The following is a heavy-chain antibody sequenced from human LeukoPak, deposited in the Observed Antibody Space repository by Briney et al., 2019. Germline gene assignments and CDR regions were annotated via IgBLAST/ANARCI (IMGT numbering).Heavy chain of an antibody. J-gene: IGHJ4*02. V-gene: IGHV4-61*01. CDR2: IYYSGST. CDR3: ARMGRGYSYGYLDY. CDR1: GGSVSSGSYY. D-gene: IGHD5-18*01. Sequence: SESLSLTCTVSGGSVSSGSYYWSWIRQPPGKGLEWIGYIYYSGSTNYNPSLKSRVTISIDTSKNQFSPKLSSVTAADTAVYYCARMGRGYSYGYLDYWGQGTLVTVSS.